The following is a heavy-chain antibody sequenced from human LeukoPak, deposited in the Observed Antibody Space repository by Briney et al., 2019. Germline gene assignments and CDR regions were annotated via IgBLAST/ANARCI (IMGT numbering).Heavy chain of an antibody. Sequence: GASVKVSCKASGYTFTNYSMHWVRQAPGQGLEWMGIINPFGGSTNYAQKFQGRVTMTRETSTSTVYMELSSLRSEDTAGYYWARGNLYDSSGGYSYSNWIDTWGQGTLVTVSS. CDR2: INPFGGST. V-gene: IGHV1-46*01. D-gene: IGHD3-22*01. J-gene: IGHJ5*02. CDR1: GYTFTNYS. CDR3: ARGNLYDSSGGYSYSNWIDT.